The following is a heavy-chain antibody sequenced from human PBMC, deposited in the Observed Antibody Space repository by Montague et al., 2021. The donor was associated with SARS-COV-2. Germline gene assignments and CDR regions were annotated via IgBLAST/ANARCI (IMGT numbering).Heavy chain of an antibody. Sequence: SETLSLTCAVYGGSFSGYYCCWVRLPPGKGMEWIGEMSHSGSTNTNPSLKRRVPISVDKSKNQFSLKLSSVTATATAAYYCARGRVGSSWYYERDNWFDPWGQGTLVTVSS. V-gene: IGHV4-34*01. D-gene: IGHD6-13*01. CDR1: GGSFSGYY. CDR3: ARGRVGSSWYYERDNWFDP. CDR2: MSHSGST. J-gene: IGHJ5*02.